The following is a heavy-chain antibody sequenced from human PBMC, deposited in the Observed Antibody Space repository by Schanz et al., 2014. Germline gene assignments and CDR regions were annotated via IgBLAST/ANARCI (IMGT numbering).Heavy chain of an antibody. V-gene: IGHV4-39*01. CDR3: ARHHDFWSGPDGRYLDL. D-gene: IGHD3-3*01. Sequence: QLQLQESGPGLVKPSETLSLTCSVSGASISSTTYYWGWVRQPPGKGLEWIGNIYYSGNTYYNPSREGRSPVPIDPPRTHSPLPLTSVTAADTAVYYCARHHDFWSGPDGRYLDLWGQGTLVTVSS. CDR1: GASISSTTYY. CDR2: IYYSGNT. J-gene: IGHJ4*02.